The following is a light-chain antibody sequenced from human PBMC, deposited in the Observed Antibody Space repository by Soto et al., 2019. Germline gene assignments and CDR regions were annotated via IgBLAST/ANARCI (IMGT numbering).Light chain of an antibody. Sequence: EIVMTQSPDTLSVSPGERATLSCMASQSVSSNLAWYQQKPGQPPRLLIYDASKRATGIPARFSGSGSGTDFTLTISSLEAEDFAVYYCHQRSNWLDTFGQGTRLEI. CDR2: DAS. V-gene: IGKV3-11*01. CDR3: HQRSNWLDT. J-gene: IGKJ5*01. CDR1: QSVSSN.